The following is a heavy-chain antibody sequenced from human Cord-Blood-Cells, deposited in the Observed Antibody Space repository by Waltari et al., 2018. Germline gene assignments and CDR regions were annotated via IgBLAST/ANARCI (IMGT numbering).Heavy chain of an antibody. CDR2: INSDGSST. Sequence: EVQLVESGGGLVQPGGSLRLSCAAAGFTFRSYWMHGVRHAPGKGLVWVSRINSDGSSTSYADSVKGRFTISRDNAKNTLYLQMNSLRAEDTAVYYCARGGIRFGELYYFDYWGQGTLVTVSS. CDR1: GFTFRSYW. D-gene: IGHD3-10*01. V-gene: IGHV3-74*01. J-gene: IGHJ4*02. CDR3: ARGGIRFGELYYFDY.